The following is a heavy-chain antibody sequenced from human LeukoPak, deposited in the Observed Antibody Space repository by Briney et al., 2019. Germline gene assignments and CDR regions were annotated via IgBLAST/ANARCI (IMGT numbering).Heavy chain of an antibody. CDR1: GYIFTGYY. V-gene: IGHV1-24*01. Sequence: ASVKVSCKASGYIFTGYYMHWVRQAPGKGLEWMGGFDPEDGETIYAQKFQGRVTMTEGTSTDTAYMELSSLRSEDTAVYYCATEHYYGSGSYGGYDYWGQGTLVTVSS. CDR2: FDPEDGET. CDR3: ATEHYYGSGSYGGYDY. J-gene: IGHJ4*02. D-gene: IGHD3-10*01.